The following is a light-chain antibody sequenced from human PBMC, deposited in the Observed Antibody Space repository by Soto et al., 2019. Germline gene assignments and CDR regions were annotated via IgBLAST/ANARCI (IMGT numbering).Light chain of an antibody. CDR1: QSVSSN. CDR3: QQYNNWPRT. Sequence: EIVMTQSPATLSVSPGDRATLSCRASQSVSSNLAWYQQEPGQAPRLLIYGASTRATGIPGRFSGSGSGTEFTLTISSLQSEDFAVYYCQQYNNWPRTFGQGTKVEI. CDR2: GAS. J-gene: IGKJ1*01. V-gene: IGKV3-15*01.